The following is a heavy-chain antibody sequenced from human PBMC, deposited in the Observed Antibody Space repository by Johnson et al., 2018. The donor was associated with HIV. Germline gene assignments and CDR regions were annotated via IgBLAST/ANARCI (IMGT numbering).Heavy chain of an antibody. Sequence: VQLVESGGGLVHPGGSLRLSCAASGFTFSIYSMNWVRQAPGKGLEWISYISSSGNTLYYADSVKGRFTISRDNAKDSLYLQMNSLRAEDTAVYYCARDPLVEIMTNAFDIWGQGTMVTVSS. D-gene: IGHD3-16*01. V-gene: IGHV3-48*01. CDR3: ARDPLVEIMTNAFDI. J-gene: IGHJ3*02. CDR2: ISSSGNTL. CDR1: GFTFSIYS.